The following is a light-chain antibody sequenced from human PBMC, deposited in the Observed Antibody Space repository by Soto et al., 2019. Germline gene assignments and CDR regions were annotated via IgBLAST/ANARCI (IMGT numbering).Light chain of an antibody. CDR2: GAS. CDR1: QSVSNSY. V-gene: IGKV3-20*01. CDR3: QQYGTSPYT. Sequence: EIVLTQSPGTLSLSPGERVTLSCRASQSVSNSYLAWHQQKPGQAPRLLIYGASSRPTGIPDRFSGSASGTDFSLTISRLEPEDSAVYYWQQYGTSPYTFGQGTKLEI. J-gene: IGKJ2*01.